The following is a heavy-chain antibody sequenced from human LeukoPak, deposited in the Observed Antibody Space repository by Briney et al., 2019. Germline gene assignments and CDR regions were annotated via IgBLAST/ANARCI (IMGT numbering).Heavy chain of an antibody. D-gene: IGHD6-13*01. Sequence: GGSLRLSCAASGYIFSDYNINWIRQAPGKGLEWVAVIWSDRNYTYYADSVKGRFTISRDNSKSTLYLQMNSLRAEDTAVYYCARGMAPTGNPNWFDPWGQGTLVTVSS. CDR2: IWSDRNYT. CDR1: GYIFSDYN. V-gene: IGHV3-33*08. CDR3: ARGMAPTGNPNWFDP. J-gene: IGHJ5*02.